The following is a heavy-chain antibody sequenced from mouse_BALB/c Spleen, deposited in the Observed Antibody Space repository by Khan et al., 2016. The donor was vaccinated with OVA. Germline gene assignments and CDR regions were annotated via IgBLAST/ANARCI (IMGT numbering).Heavy chain of an antibody. J-gene: IGHJ3*01. Sequence: QVQLQQSGAEVAKPGASVKMSCKASGYTFTAYWIHWVKQRPGQGLEWIGYIDPSTSYTEYNQKFKDKATLTTDKSYSTAYMQLSSLTSEDSAVYYCARRGLVGIFVYWGQGTLFTVSA. D-gene: IGHD1-1*02. CDR1: GYTFTAYW. V-gene: IGHV1-7*01. CDR2: IDPSTSYT. CDR3: ARRGLVGIFVY.